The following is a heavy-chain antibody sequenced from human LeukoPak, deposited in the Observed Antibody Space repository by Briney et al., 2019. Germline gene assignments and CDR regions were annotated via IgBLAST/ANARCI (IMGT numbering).Heavy chain of an antibody. Sequence: LETLSLTCTVSGGSISSSSYYWGWIRQPPGKGLEWIGSIYYSGSTYYNPSLKSRVTISVDTSKNQFSLKLSSVTAADTAVYYCAREGDRSRFDPWGQGTLVTVSS. V-gene: IGHV4-39*07. D-gene: IGHD3-10*01. CDR1: GGSISSSSYY. CDR2: IYYSGST. J-gene: IGHJ5*02. CDR3: AREGDRSRFDP.